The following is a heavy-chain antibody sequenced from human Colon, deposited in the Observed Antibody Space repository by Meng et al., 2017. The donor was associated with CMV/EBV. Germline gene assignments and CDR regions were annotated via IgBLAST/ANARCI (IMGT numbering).Heavy chain of an antibody. V-gene: IGHV1-2*02. CDR3: ALAEVYYGMDV. Sequence: ASVKVSCKASGYTFTGYFLHWVRQAPGLGLEWMGWIDPNSGATNYAQNFQGRVTMTRDTSISTAYMELSRLRSDDTAVYYCALAEVYYGMDVWGQGTTVTVSS. CDR1: GYTFTGYF. J-gene: IGHJ6*02. CDR2: IDPNSGAT.